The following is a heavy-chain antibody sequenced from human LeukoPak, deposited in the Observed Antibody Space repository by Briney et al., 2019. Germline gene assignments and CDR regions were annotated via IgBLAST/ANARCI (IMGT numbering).Heavy chain of an antibody. CDR3: ARSILEWLLDFDP. CDR2: INPNSGGT. Sequence: ASVKVSCKASGYTFTGYYMHWVRQAPGQGLEWMGWINPNSGGTNYAQKFQGRVTMTRDTSISTAYMELSRLRSDDTAVYYCARSILEWLLDFDPWGQGTLVTVSS. V-gene: IGHV1-2*02. D-gene: IGHD3-3*01. CDR1: GYTFTGYY. J-gene: IGHJ5*02.